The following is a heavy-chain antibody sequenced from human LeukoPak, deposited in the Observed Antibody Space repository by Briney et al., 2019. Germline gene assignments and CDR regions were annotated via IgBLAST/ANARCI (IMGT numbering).Heavy chain of an antibody. Sequence: PSETLSLTCTVSGGSINSGSYYWSWIRQPAGKGLEWIGRIYTSGSTNYNPSLKSRVTVSVDTSQSQFSLKLSSATAADTAVYYCATSITIFGVDSEPLGYWGQGTLVTVSS. V-gene: IGHV4-61*02. CDR2: IYTSGST. D-gene: IGHD3-3*01. J-gene: IGHJ4*02. CDR3: ATSITIFGVDSEPLGY. CDR1: GGSINSGSYY.